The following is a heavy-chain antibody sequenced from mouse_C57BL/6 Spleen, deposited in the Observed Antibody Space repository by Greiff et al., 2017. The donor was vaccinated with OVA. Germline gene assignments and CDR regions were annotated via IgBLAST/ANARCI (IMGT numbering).Heavy chain of an antibody. D-gene: IGHD1-1*01. CDR3: ARDRSYYGEGHFDY. V-gene: IGHV3-6*01. J-gene: IGHJ2*01. CDR1: GYSITSGYY. CDR2: ISYDGSN. Sequence: VQLQQSGPGLVKPSQSLSLSCSVTGYSITSGYYWNWIRQLPGNKLEWMGYISYDGSNNYNPSLKNRIPITRDTSKNQFFLKLNSVTTENTATYYCARDRSYYGEGHFDYWGQGTTLTVSS.